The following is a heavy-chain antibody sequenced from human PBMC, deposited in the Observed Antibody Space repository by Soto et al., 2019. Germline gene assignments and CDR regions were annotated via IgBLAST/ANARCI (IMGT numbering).Heavy chain of an antibody. CDR1: GYTFTGYY. CDR3: ARGPGDGDYVVDY. V-gene: IGHV1-2*04. J-gene: IGHJ4*02. CDR2: INPNSGGT. D-gene: IGHD4-17*01. Sequence: QVQLVQSGAEVKKPGASVKVSCKASGYTFTGYYMHWVRQAPGQGLEWMGWINPNSGGTNYAQKVQGWVTMTRDTSISTAYMELSRLRSDDTAVYYCARGPGDGDYVVDYWGQGTLVTVSS.